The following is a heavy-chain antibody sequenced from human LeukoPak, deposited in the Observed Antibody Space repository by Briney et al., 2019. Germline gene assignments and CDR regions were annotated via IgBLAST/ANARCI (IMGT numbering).Heavy chain of an antibody. CDR2: IHPDSGGT. D-gene: IGHD2-2*01. J-gene: IGHJ5*02. V-gene: IGHV1-2*02. Sequence: GASVKVSCKASGYTFTDYYLHWVRQAPGQGLEWMGWIHPDSGGTYYAQEFQGRVSMTRDTSMSTAYMELSRLTSDDTAIYHCARFVDMGEFPAATVLNHWGQGPQVPFS. CDR1: GYTFTDYY. CDR3: ARFVDMGEFPAATVLNH.